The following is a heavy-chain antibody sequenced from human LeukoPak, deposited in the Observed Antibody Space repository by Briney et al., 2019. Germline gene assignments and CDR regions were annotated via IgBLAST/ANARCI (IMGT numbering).Heavy chain of an antibody. CDR2: IYYSGST. V-gene: IGHV4-59*08. D-gene: IGHD6-19*01. CDR3: ARWYSSGWAFDY. Sequence: PSETLSLTCTVSGGSISSYYWSWIRQPPGKGLEWIGYIYYSGSTYYNPSLKSRVTISVDTSKNQFSLKLSSVIAADTAVYYCARWYSSGWAFDYWGQGTLVTVSS. J-gene: IGHJ4*02. CDR1: GGSISSYY.